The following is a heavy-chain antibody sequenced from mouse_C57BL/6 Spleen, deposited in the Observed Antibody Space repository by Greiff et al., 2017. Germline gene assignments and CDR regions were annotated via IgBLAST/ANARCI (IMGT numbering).Heavy chain of an antibody. J-gene: IGHJ3*01. CDR3: ARDQGAY. D-gene: IGHD3-2*02. Sequence: QVQLQQPGAELVMPGASVKLSCKASGYTFTSYWMHWVKQRPGQGLEWIGEIDPSDSYTNYNQKFKGKSTLTVDKSSSTAYIQLSSLTSEDSAVYYCARDQGAYWGQGTLVTVSA. CDR1: GYTFTSYW. V-gene: IGHV1-69*01. CDR2: IDPSDSYT.